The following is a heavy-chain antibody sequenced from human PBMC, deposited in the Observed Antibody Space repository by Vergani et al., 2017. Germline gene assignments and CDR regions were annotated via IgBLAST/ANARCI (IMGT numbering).Heavy chain of an antibody. CDR3: ARGGAGFIDYGDQDFEY. V-gene: IGHV1-18*01. CDR2: ISTYNGNT. Sequence: QVQLVQSGVVVKQPGASVKVSCKAAGYTFTSYGISWVRQAPGQGLEWMGWISTYNGNTNYAQKLQGRVTMTTDTSTSTAYLELRSLRSDDTAVYYCARGGAGFIDYGDQDFEYWGQGTLVTVSS. D-gene: IGHD4-17*01. CDR1: GYTFTSYG. J-gene: IGHJ4*02.